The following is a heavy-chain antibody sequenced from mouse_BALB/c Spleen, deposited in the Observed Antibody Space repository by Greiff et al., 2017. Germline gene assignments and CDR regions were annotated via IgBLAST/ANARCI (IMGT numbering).Heavy chain of an antibody. V-gene: IGHV5-4*02. CDR1: GFTFSDYY. Sequence: EVKLVESGGGLVKPGGSLKLSCAASGFTFSDYYMYWVRQTPEKRLEWVATISDGGSYTYYPDSVKGRFTISRDNAKNNLYLQMSSLKSEDTAMYYCARVLLWEPTGMDYWGQGTSVTVSS. CDR3: ARVLLWEPTGMDY. D-gene: IGHD2-10*01. CDR2: ISDGGSYT. J-gene: IGHJ4*01.